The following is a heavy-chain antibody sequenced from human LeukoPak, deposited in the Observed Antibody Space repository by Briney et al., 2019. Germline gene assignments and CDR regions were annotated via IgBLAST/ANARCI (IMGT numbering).Heavy chain of an antibody. CDR3: ATSPAAGYSSGPVPDY. Sequence: SETLSLTCTVSGGSISSSSYYWGWIRQPPGKGLEWIGSIYYSGSTYYNPSLKSRVTISVDTSKNQFSLKLSSVTAADTAVYYCATSPAAGYSSGPVPDYWGQGTLVTVSS. D-gene: IGHD6-19*01. V-gene: IGHV4-39*07. J-gene: IGHJ4*02. CDR1: GGSISSSSYY. CDR2: IYYSGST.